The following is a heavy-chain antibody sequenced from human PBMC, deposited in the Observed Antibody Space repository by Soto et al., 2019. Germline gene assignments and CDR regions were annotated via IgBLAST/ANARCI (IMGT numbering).Heavy chain of an antibody. J-gene: IGHJ4*02. CDR1: GFTFSSYG. D-gene: IGHD6-13*01. V-gene: IGHV3-33*01. CDR3: ARNIGTPPRHFDY. Sequence: QVQLVESGGGVVQPGRSLRLSCAASGFTFSSYGMHWVRQAPGKGLEWVAVIWYDGSNKYYADSVKGRFTIFRDNSKNTVYLQMNSLRDEDTAVYYGARNIGTPPRHFDYWGQGTLVTVSS. CDR2: IWYDGSNK.